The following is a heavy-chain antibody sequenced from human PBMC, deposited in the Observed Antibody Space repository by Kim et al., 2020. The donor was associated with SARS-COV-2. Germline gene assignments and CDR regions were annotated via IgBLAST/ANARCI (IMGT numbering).Heavy chain of an antibody. CDR3: ARDSDYGDYHPSARPLDY. D-gene: IGHD4-17*01. V-gene: IGHV3-21*01. CDR2: INSSTSYI. Sequence: GGSLRLSCAASGFTFSSHSMNWVRQAPGKGLEWVSSINSSTSYIYYADSVKGRFTISRDDAKNSLYLQMNSLRAEDTAVYYCARDSDYGDYHPSARPLDYWGQGTLVTVSS. CDR1: GFTFSSHS. J-gene: IGHJ4*02.